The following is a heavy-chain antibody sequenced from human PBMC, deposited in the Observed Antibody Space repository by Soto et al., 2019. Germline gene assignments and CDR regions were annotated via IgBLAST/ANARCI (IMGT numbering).Heavy chain of an antibody. CDR1: GGTFSSYT. CDR3: ARGAPVGYCSGGSCYSEVGFDY. D-gene: IGHD2-15*01. Sequence: QVQLVQSGAEVKKPGSSVKVSCKASGGTFSSYTISWVRQAPGQGLEWMGRIIPILGIANYAQKFQGRVTITADKSTSTAYMELSSLRSEDTAVYYCARGAPVGYCSGGSCYSEVGFDYWGQGTLVTVSS. J-gene: IGHJ4*02. V-gene: IGHV1-69*02. CDR2: IIPILGIA.